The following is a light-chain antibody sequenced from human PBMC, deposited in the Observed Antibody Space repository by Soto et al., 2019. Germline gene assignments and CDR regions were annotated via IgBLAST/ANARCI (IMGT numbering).Light chain of an antibody. CDR2: GAS. CDR3: QQYNDWPPLYT. Sequence: EIVMTQSPATLSASPGERATLSCRASQSVRNNLAWYQQRLGQAPRLLIYGASTRATGIPARFSGSGSGTEFSLTISSLQSEDFAVYYCQQYNDWPPLYTFGQGTKLAIK. CDR1: QSVRNN. V-gene: IGKV3-15*01. J-gene: IGKJ2*01.